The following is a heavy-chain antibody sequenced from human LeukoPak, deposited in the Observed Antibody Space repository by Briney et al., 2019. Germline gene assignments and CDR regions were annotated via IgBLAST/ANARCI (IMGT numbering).Heavy chain of an antibody. V-gene: IGHV1-3*03. Sequence: PWASVKVSCKASGYTFTTYTMHWVRQAPGQSLEWMGWITGDGSTKYSGDFQARVTITGDTSANTAYMELNSLTSEDTAVYYCASQGHLGAFRLWGQGTMISVFS. CDR3: ASQGHLGAFRL. J-gene: IGHJ3*01. D-gene: IGHD3-16*01. CDR2: ITGDGST. CDR1: GYTFTTYT.